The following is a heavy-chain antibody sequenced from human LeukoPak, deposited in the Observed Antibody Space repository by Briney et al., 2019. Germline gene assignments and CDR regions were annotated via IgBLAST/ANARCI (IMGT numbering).Heavy chain of an antibody. CDR2: IIPIFCTA. V-gene: IGHV1-69*13. J-gene: IGHJ6*02. Sequence: GASVKVSCKASGGTFSSYAISWVRQAPGQGLEWMGGIIPIFCTAHYAQKFQGRVTITADESTSTAYMELSSLRSEDTAVYYCAIRRIVVVVAATIRGVYYYYGMDVWGQGTTVTVSS. CDR3: AIRRIVVVVAATIRGVYYYYGMDV. D-gene: IGHD2-15*01. CDR1: GGTFSSYA.